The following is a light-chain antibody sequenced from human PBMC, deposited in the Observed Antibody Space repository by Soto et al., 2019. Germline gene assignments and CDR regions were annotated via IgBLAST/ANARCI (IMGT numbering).Light chain of an antibody. CDR3: QQRSNWIT. J-gene: IGKJ5*01. V-gene: IGKV3-11*01. CDR2: DTS. CDR1: QSVGGS. Sequence: EIVLTQSPATLSLFRGERATLSCRASQSVGGSLAWYQQKPGQAPRLLLYDTSSRATGIPARFSGSGSGTDFTLTISSLEPEDFAVYYCQQRSNWITFGQGTRLEIE.